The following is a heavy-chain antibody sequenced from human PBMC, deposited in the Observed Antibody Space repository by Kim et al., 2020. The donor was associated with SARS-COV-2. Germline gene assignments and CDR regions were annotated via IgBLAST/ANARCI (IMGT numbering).Heavy chain of an antibody. V-gene: IGHV3-33*01. J-gene: IGHJ6*02. D-gene: IGHD3-10*01. Sequence: GGSLRLSCAASGFTFSSYGMHWVRQAPGKGLEWVAVIWYDGSNKYYADSVKGRFTISRDNSKNTLYLQMNSLRAEDTAVYYCARDQYKWFGESPDREAGYYYYGMDVWGQGTTVTVSS. CDR3: ARDQYKWFGESPDREAGYYYYGMDV. CDR1: GFTFSSYG. CDR2: IWYDGSNK.